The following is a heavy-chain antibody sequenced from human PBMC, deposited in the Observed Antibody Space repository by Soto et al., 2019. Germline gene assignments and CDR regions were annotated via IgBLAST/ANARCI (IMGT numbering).Heavy chain of an antibody. V-gene: IGHV3-23*01. Sequence: PGGSLRLSCAASGFSFTNFAMSWVRQAPGKGLEWVAGIGASGDITWYADSVKGRLSISRDNSKNTLYLQLNSLRFEDTAVYYCAKDDFTDRGDDYFDYWCPGTLVTVSS. CDR2: IGASGDIT. D-gene: IGHD2-21*02. J-gene: IGHJ4*02. CDR3: AKDDFTDRGDDYFDY. CDR1: GFSFTNFA.